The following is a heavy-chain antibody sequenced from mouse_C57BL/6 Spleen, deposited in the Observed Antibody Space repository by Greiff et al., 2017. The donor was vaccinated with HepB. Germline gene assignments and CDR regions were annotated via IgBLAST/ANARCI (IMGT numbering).Heavy chain of an antibody. V-gene: IGHV5-17*01. CDR3: ARQGDDGYYDAMDY. CDR2: ISSGSSTI. J-gene: IGHJ4*01. CDR1: GFTFSDYR. Sequence: EVMLVESGGGLVKPGGSLKLSCAASGFTFSDYRMHWVRQAPEKGLEWVAYISSGSSTIYYADTVKGRFTISRDNAKNTLFLQMTSLRSEDTAMYYCARQGDDGYYDAMDYWGQGTSVTVSS. D-gene: IGHD2-3*01.